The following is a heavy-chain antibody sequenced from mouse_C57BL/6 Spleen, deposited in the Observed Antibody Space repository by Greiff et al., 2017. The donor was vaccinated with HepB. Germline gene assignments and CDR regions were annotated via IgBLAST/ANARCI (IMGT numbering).Heavy chain of an antibody. CDR3: TRASLYYYGSSRYFDV. V-gene: IGHV1-15*01. CDR1: GYTFTDYE. Sequence: QVQLQQPGAELVRPGASVTLSCKASGYTFTDYEMHWVKQTPVHGLEWIGAIDPETGGTAYNQKFKGKAILTADKSSSTAYMELRSLTSEDSAVYYCTRASLYYYGSSRYFDVWGTGTTVTVSS. D-gene: IGHD1-1*01. J-gene: IGHJ1*03. CDR2: IDPETGGT.